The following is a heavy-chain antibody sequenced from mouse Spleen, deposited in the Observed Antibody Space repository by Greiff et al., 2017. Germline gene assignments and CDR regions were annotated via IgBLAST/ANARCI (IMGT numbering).Heavy chain of an antibody. CDR2: ISYDGSN. CDR3: AKNFLYYYGSSPYAMDY. V-gene: IGHV3-6*01. CDR1: GYSITSGYY. J-gene: IGHJ4*01. Sequence: EVQLQQSGPGLVKPSQSLSLTCSVTGYSITSGYYWNWIRQFPGNKLEWMGYISYDGSNNYNPSLKNRISITRDTSKNQFFLKLNSVTTEDTATYYCAKNFLYYYGSSPYAMDYWGQGTSVTVSS. D-gene: IGHD1-1*01.